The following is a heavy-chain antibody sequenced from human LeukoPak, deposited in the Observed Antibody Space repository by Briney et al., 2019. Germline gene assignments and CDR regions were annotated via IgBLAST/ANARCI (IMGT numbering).Heavy chain of an antibody. V-gene: IGHV1-69*01. CDR3: ARFLKDYGDYESDY. Sequence: KPGSSVNVSCKASGGTFSSYAISWVRQAPGQGLEWMGGIIPIFGTANYAQKFQGRVTITADESTSTAYMELSSLRSEDTAVYYCARFLKDYGDYESDYWGQGTLVTVSS. CDR2: IIPIFGTA. D-gene: IGHD4-17*01. J-gene: IGHJ4*02. CDR1: GGTFSSYA.